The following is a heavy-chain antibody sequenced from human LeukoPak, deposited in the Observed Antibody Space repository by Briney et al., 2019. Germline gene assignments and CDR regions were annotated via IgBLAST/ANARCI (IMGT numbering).Heavy chain of an antibody. V-gene: IGHV3-11*01. CDR2: ISSSGSTI. J-gene: IGHJ6*02. CDR1: GFTFSDYY. D-gene: IGHD3-22*01. CDR3: ARDRSSGPGYYYYYGMDV. Sequence: GSLRLSCAASGFTFSDYYMSWIRQAPGKGLEWVSYISSSGSTIYYADSVKGRFTISRDNAKNSLYLQMNSLRAEDTAVYYCARDRSSGPGYYYYYGMDVWGQGTTVTVSS.